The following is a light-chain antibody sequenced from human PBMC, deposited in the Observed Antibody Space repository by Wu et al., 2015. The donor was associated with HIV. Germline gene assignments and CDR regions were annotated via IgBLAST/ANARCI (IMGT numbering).Light chain of an antibody. J-gene: IGKJ1*01. CDR3: QQRSNWPRT. Sequence: EIVLAQSPGTLSLSPGERATLSCRASQSVSTNYLAWYQQKPGQAPRLLIYDASNRATGIPPRFSGSGSGTDFTLTISSLEPEDFAVYYCQQRSNWPRTFGQGTKVEIK. CDR1: QSVSTNY. V-gene: IGKV3-11*01. CDR2: DAS.